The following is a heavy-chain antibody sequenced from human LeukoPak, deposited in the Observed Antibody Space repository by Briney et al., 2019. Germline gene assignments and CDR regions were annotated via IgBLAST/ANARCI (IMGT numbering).Heavy chain of an antibody. V-gene: IGHV1-3*01. D-gene: IGHD6-6*01. Sequence: ASVEVSCKASGYTFTSYAMHWVRQAPGQRLEWMGWINAGNGNTKYSRKFQGRVTITRDTSASTAYMELSSLRSEDTAVYYCARTHLAALYYYGMDVWGQGTTVTVSS. J-gene: IGHJ6*02. CDR2: INAGNGNT. CDR1: GYTFTSYA. CDR3: ARTHLAALYYYGMDV.